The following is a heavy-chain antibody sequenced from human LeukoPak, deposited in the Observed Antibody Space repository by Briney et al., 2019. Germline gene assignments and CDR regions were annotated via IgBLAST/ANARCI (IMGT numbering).Heavy chain of an antibody. CDR2: ISNGGGST. D-gene: IGHD3-10*01. Sequence: PGGSLRLSCAASGFTFSSYGMSWVRQAPGKGLEWVSVISNGGGSTFYADSVKGRFTISRDNSKNTLYLQMNSLRAEDTAVYYCAKRASASGTTLYYSDYWGQGTLVTVSS. CDR3: AKRASASGTTLYYSDY. V-gene: IGHV3-23*01. CDR1: GFTFSSYG. J-gene: IGHJ4*02.